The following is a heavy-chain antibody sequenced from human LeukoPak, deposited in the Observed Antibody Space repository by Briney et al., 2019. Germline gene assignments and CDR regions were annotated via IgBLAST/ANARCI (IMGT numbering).Heavy chain of an antibody. Sequence: SETLSLTCTVSGGSISSYYWSWIRQPPGKGLEWIGYIYYSGSTNYNPSLKSRVTISVDTSKNRFSLKLSSVTAADTAVYYCARERIQYYDFWSGYPTSYYYYGMDVWGQGTTVTVSS. J-gene: IGHJ6*02. CDR2: IYYSGST. CDR1: GGSISSYY. V-gene: IGHV4-59*01. CDR3: ARERIQYYDFWSGYPTSYYYYGMDV. D-gene: IGHD3-3*01.